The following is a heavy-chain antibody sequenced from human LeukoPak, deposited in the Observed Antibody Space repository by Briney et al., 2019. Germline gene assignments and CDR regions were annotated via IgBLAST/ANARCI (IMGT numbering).Heavy chain of an antibody. D-gene: IGHD6-13*01. CDR1: GYSFSNYW. V-gene: IGHV5-51*01. Sequence: GESLKISCKGSGYSFSNYWIGWVRQMPGKGPEWMGIIYPGDSDTTYSPSFQGQVTISADKSISTAYLQWSSLTASDTAMYYCARLSQIQAAAGTCDYWGQGTLVTVSS. CDR2: IYPGDSDT. J-gene: IGHJ4*02. CDR3: ARLSQIQAAAGTCDY.